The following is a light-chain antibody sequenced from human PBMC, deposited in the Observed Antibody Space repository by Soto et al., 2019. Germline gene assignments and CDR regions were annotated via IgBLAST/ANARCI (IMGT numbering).Light chain of an antibody. V-gene: IGKV3-20*01. CDR3: QQYGSSRFT. CDR1: QSISSSY. J-gene: IGKJ3*01. Sequence: EIVLTQSPGTLSLSPGERATLSCRASQSISSSYLAWYQQKPGQAPRLLVYGASSRATGIPDRFSGSGSGTDFTLTISRLEVEDFAVYYCQQYGSSRFTFGPGTKVDIK. CDR2: GAS.